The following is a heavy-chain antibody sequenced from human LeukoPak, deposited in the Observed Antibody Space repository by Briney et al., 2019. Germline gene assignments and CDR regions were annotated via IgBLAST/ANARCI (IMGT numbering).Heavy chain of an antibody. CDR2: IIPIFGTA. Sequence: WASVKVSCKASGGTFSSYAISWVRQAPGQGLEWMGVIIPIFGTANYAQKFQGRVTITADESTSTAYMELSSLRSEDTAVYYCARDNSGYDSDDAFDIWGQGTMVTVSS. CDR3: ARDNSGYDSDDAFDI. CDR1: GGTFSSYA. D-gene: IGHD5-12*01. J-gene: IGHJ3*02. V-gene: IGHV1-69*13.